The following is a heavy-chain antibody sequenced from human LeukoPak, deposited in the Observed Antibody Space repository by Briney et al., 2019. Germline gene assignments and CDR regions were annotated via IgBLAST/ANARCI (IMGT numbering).Heavy chain of an antibody. CDR2: INHSGST. Sequence: SETLSLTCAVYGGSFSGYYWSWIRQPPGKGLEWIGEINHSGSTNYNPSLKSRVTISVDTSKNQFSLKLSSVTAADTAVYYYARARLRGYSGYVMGYWGQGTLVTVSS. CDR3: ARARLRGYSGYVMGY. J-gene: IGHJ4*02. V-gene: IGHV4-34*01. CDR1: GGSFSGYY. D-gene: IGHD5-12*01.